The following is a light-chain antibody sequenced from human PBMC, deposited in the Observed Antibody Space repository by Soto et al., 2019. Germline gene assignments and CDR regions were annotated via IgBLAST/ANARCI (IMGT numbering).Light chain of an antibody. J-gene: IGKJ1*01. V-gene: IGKV3-20*01. CDR2: GAS. CDR3: QQYGSSPPRT. CDR1: QSVSNDF. Sequence: EIVLTQSPGILSLSRGERATLSCRASQSVSNDFLAWYQQKPGQAPRLLIYGASTRATDVPDRFSGSGSGADFTLSISRLEPEDFAVYYCQQYGSSPPRTFGQGTKVDNK.